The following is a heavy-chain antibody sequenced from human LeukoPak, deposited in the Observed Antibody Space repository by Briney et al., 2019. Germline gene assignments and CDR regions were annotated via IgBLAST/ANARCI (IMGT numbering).Heavy chain of an antibody. V-gene: IGHV4-34*01. Sequence: SETLSLTCAVYGGSFSGYYWSWIRQPPGKGLEWIGEINHSGSTNYNPSLKSRVTISVDTSKNQFSLKLSSVTAADTAVYYCARDLYSSGCLDPWGQGTLVTVSS. D-gene: IGHD6-19*01. CDR1: GGSFSGYY. J-gene: IGHJ5*02. CDR3: ARDLYSSGCLDP. CDR2: INHSGST.